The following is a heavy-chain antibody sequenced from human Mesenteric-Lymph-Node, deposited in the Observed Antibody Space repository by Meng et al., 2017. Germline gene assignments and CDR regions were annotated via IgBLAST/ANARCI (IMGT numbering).Heavy chain of an antibody. V-gene: IGHV3-33*01. CDR2: IWYDGSNK. Sequence: VELGGGVVQPGRSLRLSCVASGFSFRSYGRHWVRKAPGKGLEWVAVIWYDGSNKNYADSVKGRFTVSRDNSKNTLYLQMNSLRAEDTAVYYCARVLGQDYWGQGTLVTVSS. CDR3: ARVLGQDY. D-gene: IGHD7-27*01. J-gene: IGHJ4*02. CDR1: GFSFRSYG.